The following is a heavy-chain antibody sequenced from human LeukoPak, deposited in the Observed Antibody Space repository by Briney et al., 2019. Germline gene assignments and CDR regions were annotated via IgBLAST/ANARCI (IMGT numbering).Heavy chain of an antibody. CDR2: IYHGGST. Sequence: SETLSLTCAVSGYSISSGYYWGWIRQPPGKGLEWIGSIYHGGSTYYNPSLKSRVTISVDTSKNQFSLKLSSVTAADTAVYYCASYYDYVWGSLPVDYWGQGTLVTVSS. CDR3: ASYYDYVWGSLPVDY. J-gene: IGHJ4*02. D-gene: IGHD3-16*01. V-gene: IGHV4-38-2*01. CDR1: GYSISSGYY.